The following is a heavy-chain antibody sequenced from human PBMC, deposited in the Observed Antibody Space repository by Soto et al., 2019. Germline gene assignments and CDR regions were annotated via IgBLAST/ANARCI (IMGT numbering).Heavy chain of an antibody. D-gene: IGHD6-19*01. CDR1: GFTFSDYA. CDR2: VSHDGRNT. Sequence: VQLVESGGGVVQPGRSLRLSCAASGFTFSDYAMHWVRQAPGKGLEWVAVVSHDGRNTHYADSVKGRFTISRDSSKNTVSLELPSLRAEDTAVYYGAKGGRQWLVTSDFNYWGQGALVTVSS. J-gene: IGHJ4*02. V-gene: IGHV3-30*18. CDR3: AKGGRQWLVTSDFNY.